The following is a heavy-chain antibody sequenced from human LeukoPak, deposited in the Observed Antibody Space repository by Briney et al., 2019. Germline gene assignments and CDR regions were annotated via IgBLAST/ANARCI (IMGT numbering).Heavy chain of an antibody. CDR3: AREYCSSTSCYFVVHGMDV. V-gene: IGHV5-10-1*01. Sequence: NPEESLKISCKGSGYSFTSYWISWVRQMPGKGLEWMGRIDPSDSYTNYSPSFQGHVTISADKSISTAYLQWSSLKASDTAMYYCAREYCSSTSCYFVVHGMDVWGQGTTVTVSS. J-gene: IGHJ6*02. D-gene: IGHD2-2*01. CDR2: IDPSDSYT. CDR1: GYSFTSYW.